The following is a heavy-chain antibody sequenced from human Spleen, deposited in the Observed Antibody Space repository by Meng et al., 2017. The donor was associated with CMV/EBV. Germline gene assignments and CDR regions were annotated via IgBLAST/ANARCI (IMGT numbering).Heavy chain of an antibody. CDR3: AGDPY. J-gene: IGHJ4*02. CDR1: GGSVSSDSSY. CDR2: IFYSGSS. Sequence: ETLSLSCTVSGGSVSSDSSYWSCIRPPPGKGLEWIGYIFYSGSSSYNPSLKSRVTISVDTSKNQFSLKLSSVTAADAAVYYCAGDPYWGQGTLVTVSS. V-gene: IGHV4-61*01.